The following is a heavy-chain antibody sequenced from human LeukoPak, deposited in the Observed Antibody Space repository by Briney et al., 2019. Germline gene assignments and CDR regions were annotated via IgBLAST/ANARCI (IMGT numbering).Heavy chain of an antibody. V-gene: IGHV4-30-2*01. CDR1: GGSISSGGYS. J-gene: IGHJ4*02. D-gene: IGHD3-22*01. CDR3: ARARDDSSGYCPSIYFGY. CDR2: IYHSGST. Sequence: SETLSLTCAVSGGSISSGGYSWSWIRQPPGKGLEWIGYIYHSGSTHYNPSLKSRVTISVDRSKNQFSLKLSSVTAADTAVYYCARARDDSSGYCPSIYFGYWGQGTLVTVSS.